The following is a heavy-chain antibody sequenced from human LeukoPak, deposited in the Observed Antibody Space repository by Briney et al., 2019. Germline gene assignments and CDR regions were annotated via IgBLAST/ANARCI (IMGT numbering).Heavy chain of an antibody. V-gene: IGHV4-30-4*01. CDR1: GGSISSGDYY. CDR2: IYYSGST. J-gene: IGHJ4*02. CDR3: ARDSWNDGADY. D-gene: IGHD1-1*01. Sequence: PSETLSLTCTVSGGSISSGDYYWSWIRQPPGKGLEWIGYIYYSGSTYYNPSLKSRVTISVDTSKNQFSLKLSSVTAADTAVYYCARDSWNDGADYWGQGTLVTVSS.